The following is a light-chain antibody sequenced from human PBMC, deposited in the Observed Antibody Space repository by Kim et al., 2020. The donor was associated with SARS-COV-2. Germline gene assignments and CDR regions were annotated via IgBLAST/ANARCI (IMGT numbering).Light chain of an antibody. CDR1: SSDVGGYNY. CDR2: EVS. CDR3: SSYAGSSNWV. J-gene: IGLJ3*02. V-gene: IGLV2-8*01. Sequence: GQSGTIPCTGTSSDVGGYNYVSWYQQHPGKAPKLMIYEVSKRPSGVPDRFSGSKAGNTASLTVSGLQAEDEADYYCSSYAGSSNWVFGGGTQLTVL.